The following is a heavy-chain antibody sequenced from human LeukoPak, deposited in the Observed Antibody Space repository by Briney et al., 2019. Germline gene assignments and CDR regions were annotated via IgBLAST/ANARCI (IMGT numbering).Heavy chain of an antibody. J-gene: IGHJ4*02. V-gene: IGHV3-74*01. Sequence: GGSLRLSCAASGFTISTYWMHWGRQAPGKGLVWVSSINSDGSKKDYAGSVKGRFTISRDNAKNTVYLQMNSLRVEDTAVYYCARGYDYWGQGTLVTVSS. CDR2: INSDGSKK. CDR1: GFTISTYW. CDR3: ARGYDY. D-gene: IGHD5-18*01.